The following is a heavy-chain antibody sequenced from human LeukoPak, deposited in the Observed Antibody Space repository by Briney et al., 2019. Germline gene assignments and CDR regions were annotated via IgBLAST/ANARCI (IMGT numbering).Heavy chain of an antibody. CDR2: INPNRGGT. V-gene: IGHV1-2*02. J-gene: IGHJ4*02. Sequence: VASVKVSCKASGYTFTGYYMHWVRQAPGEGLAWMGWINPNRGGTNYAQEFQGRVTMTRDPSLSTAYMELSRLRSDDTAVYYCARDLSTVTWGRFDYWGQGTLVTVSS. D-gene: IGHD4-17*01. CDR1: GYTFTGYY. CDR3: ARDLSTVTWGRFDY.